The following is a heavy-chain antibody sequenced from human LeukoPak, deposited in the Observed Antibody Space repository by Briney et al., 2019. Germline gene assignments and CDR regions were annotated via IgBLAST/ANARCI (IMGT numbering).Heavy chain of an antibody. V-gene: IGHV3-74*01. Sequence: PGGSLRHSCAASGFSFSSYWMHWVRQAPGKGPVWVSLISNDESTIIYADSVKGRFTISRDNAKNSLYLQMNSLRAEDTAVYYCARGRSFRNWFDPWGQGTLVTVSS. J-gene: IGHJ5*02. CDR2: ISNDESTI. CDR3: ARGRSFRNWFDP. CDR1: GFSFSSYW. D-gene: IGHD3-10*01.